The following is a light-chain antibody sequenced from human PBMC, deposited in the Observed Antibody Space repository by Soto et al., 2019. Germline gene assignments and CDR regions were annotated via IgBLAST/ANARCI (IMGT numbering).Light chain of an antibody. J-gene: IGKJ4*01. CDR3: QQYNKWPLT. V-gene: IGKV3-15*01. CDR2: GAS. Sequence: EIVMTQTPATLCVSPGERVTLSCRASQSVSSNLAWYQHKPGQAASLLIHGASTRATGIPARFSGSGSGTEFTLTISSLQSEDFAVYYCQQYNKWPLTFGGGTKVEIK. CDR1: QSVSSN.